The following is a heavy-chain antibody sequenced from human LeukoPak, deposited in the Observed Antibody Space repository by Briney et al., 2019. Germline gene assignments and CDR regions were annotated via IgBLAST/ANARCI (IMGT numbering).Heavy chain of an antibody. V-gene: IGHV4-39*07. CDR3: ARGGGAIAAAGTGDYYYYGMDV. D-gene: IGHD6-13*01. J-gene: IGHJ6*02. CDR2: IYYTGGT. CDR1: GGSITSSSYY. Sequence: SETLSLTCSVSGGSITSSSYYWGWVRQPPEKGLEWIGSIYYTGGTNYSPSLKSRVTISVDTSKNQFSLKLSSVTAADTAVYYCARGGGAIAAAGTGDYYYYGMDVWGQGTTVTVSS.